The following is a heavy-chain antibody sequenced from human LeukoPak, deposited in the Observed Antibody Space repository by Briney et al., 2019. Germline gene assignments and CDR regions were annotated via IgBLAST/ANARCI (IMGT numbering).Heavy chain of an antibody. Sequence: PSETLSLTCAVYGGSFSGYYWSWIRQPPGKGLEWIGEINHSGSTNYNPSLKSRVTISVDTSKNQFSLKLSSVTAADTAVYYCARGHHYYAWGQGTLVTVSS. J-gene: IGHJ5*02. CDR3: ARGHHYYA. CDR1: GGSFSGYY. V-gene: IGHV4-34*01. CDR2: INHSGST. D-gene: IGHD1-26*01.